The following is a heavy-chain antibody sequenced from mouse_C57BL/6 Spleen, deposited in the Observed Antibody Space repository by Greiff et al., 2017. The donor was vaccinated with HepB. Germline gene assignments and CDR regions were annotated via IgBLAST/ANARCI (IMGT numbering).Heavy chain of an antibody. V-gene: IGHV7-3*01. CDR2: IRNKANGYTT. D-gene: IGHD3-3*01. CDR1: GFTFTDYY. Sequence: EVNVVESGGGLVQPGGSLSLSCAASGFTFTDYYMSWVRQPPGKALEWLGFIRNKANGYTTEYSASVKGRFTISRDNSQSILYLQMNALRAEDSATYYCARPSLGQGLDYWGQGTTLTVSS. CDR3: ARPSLGQGLDY. J-gene: IGHJ2*01.